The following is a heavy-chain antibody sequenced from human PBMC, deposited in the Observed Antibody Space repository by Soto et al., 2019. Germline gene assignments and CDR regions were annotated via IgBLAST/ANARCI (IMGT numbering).Heavy chain of an antibody. D-gene: IGHD6-13*01. V-gene: IGHV3-30*03. CDR2: ISYDGSNK. CDR1: GCTLSRCG. J-gene: IGHJ6*02. Sequence: PVGALRLTCAASGCTLSRCGMHWVRQAPGKGLEWVAVISYDGSNKYYADSVKGRFTISRDNSKNSLYLQMNSLTAEDTAVYYCARDRRAEVYYHDYYGMHXWGQATTFTVS. CDR3: ARDRRAEVYYHDYYGMHX.